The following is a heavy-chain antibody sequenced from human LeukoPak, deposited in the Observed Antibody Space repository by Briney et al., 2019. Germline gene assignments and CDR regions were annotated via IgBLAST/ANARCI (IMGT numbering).Heavy chain of an antibody. CDR1: GFTFSSYG. J-gene: IGHJ4*02. CDR3: AKDSRYYGSGSYLPVDY. D-gene: IGHD3-10*01. Sequence: GGSLRLSCAASGFTFSSYGMHWVCQAPGKGLEWVAVISYDGSNKYYADSVKGRFTISRDNSKNTLYLQMNSLRAEDTAVYYCAKDSRYYGSGSYLPVDYWGQGTLVTVSS. CDR2: ISYDGSNK. V-gene: IGHV3-30*18.